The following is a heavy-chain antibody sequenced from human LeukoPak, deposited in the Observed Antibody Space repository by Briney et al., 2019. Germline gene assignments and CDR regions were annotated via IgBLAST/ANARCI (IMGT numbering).Heavy chain of an antibody. CDR2: INHSGST. V-gene: IGHV4-34*01. CDR3: AREWGSSWYGGYYYYYGMDV. Sequence: SETLSLTCAVYGGSFSGYYWSWIRQPPGKGLEWIGEINHSGSTNYNPSLKSRVTISVDTSKNQFSLKLSSVTAADTAVYYCAREWGSSWYGGYYYYYGMDVWGQGTTVTVSS. J-gene: IGHJ6*02. CDR1: GGSFSGYY. D-gene: IGHD6-13*01.